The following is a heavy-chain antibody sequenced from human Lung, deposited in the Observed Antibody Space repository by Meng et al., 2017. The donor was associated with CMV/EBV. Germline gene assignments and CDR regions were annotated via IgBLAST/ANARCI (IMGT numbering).Heavy chain of an antibody. Sequence: SETXSLTCAVYGGSFSGYYWSWIRQPPGKGLEWIGEINHSGSTNYNPSLKSRVTISVDTSKNQFSLKLSSVTAADTAVYYCARGPYGGKIDYWGQGTLVTVSS. CDR2: INHSGST. CDR3: ARGPYGGKIDY. V-gene: IGHV4-34*01. D-gene: IGHD4-23*01. CDR1: GGSFSGYY. J-gene: IGHJ4*02.